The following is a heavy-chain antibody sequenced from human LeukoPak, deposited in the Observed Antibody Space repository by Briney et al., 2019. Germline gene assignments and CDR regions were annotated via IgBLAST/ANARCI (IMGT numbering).Heavy chain of an antibody. Sequence: GASVKVSCKASGYTFTSYAMHWVRQAPGQRLEWMGWINAGNGNTKYSQKFQGRVTITRDTSASTAYMELSSLRSEDTAVYYCARDKQQLVPSAFDIWGQGTMVTVSS. J-gene: IGHJ3*02. CDR2: INAGNGNT. D-gene: IGHD6-13*01. V-gene: IGHV1-3*01. CDR3: ARDKQQLVPSAFDI. CDR1: GYTFTSYA.